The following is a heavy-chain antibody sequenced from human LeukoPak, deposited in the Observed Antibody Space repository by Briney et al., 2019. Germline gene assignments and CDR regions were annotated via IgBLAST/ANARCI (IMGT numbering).Heavy chain of an antibody. CDR2: ISGSGGST. CDR3: AKDRTATYYYDTTTDY. Sequence: SGGSLRLSCAASGFTFSSYAMSWVRQAPGKGLEWVSGISGSGGSTYYADSVKGRFTISRDNSKNTLYLQMNSLRAEDTAVYFCAKDRTATYYYDTTTDYWGQGTLVTVSS. J-gene: IGHJ4*02. V-gene: IGHV3-23*01. D-gene: IGHD3-22*01. CDR1: GFTFSSYA.